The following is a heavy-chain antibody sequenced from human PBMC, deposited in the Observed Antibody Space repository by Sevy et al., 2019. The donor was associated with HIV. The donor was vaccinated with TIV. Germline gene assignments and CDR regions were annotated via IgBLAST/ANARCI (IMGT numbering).Heavy chain of an antibody. J-gene: IGHJ4*02. V-gene: IGHV1-3*04. CDR3: AGDFCSGGSWYSAFVY. CDR1: GYTFNNYI. CDR2: VNTASGDT. D-gene: IGHD2-15*01. Sequence: ASVKVSCKGSGYTFNNYIIYWVRQAPGQSLEWMGWVNTASGDTKYSQKFQGRVIITTDTSVRTVYLELNNLRSEDTAFYFCAGDFCSGGSWYSAFVYWGQGTLVTVSS.